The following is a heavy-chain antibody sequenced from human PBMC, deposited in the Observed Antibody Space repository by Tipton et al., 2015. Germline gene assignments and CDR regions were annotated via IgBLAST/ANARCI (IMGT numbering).Heavy chain of an antibody. CDR1: GDSLSTYY. D-gene: IGHD4-23*01. V-gene: IGHV4-59*12. CDR2: IYYNGNT. J-gene: IGHJ4*02. CDR3: ARARGRHGGLFDS. Sequence: TLSLTCTVSGDSLSTYYWSWIRQSPGKGLEWIGYIYYNGNTKYNPSLKSRVTISVDKSKTQFSLKLTSVTAADTAVYYCARARGRHGGLFDSWGQGILVTVSS.